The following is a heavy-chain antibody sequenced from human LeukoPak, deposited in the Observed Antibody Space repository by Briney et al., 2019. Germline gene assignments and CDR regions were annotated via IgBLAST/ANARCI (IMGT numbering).Heavy chain of an antibody. CDR1: GYTFTSSN. Sequence: AAVRVSCKVSGYTFTSSNINWVRQAPGQGLEWMGWMNPSSGNTAYAQRFQGRVTMTRGTSTNTAFLQLTSLRSEDTAVYYCARGLDVERSSAWSWGPKKFYYNVMDVWGQGTTVTVSS. J-gene: IGHJ6*02. CDR2: MNPSSGNT. CDR3: ARGLDVERSSAWSWGPKKFYYNVMDV. V-gene: IGHV1-8*01. D-gene: IGHD3-9*01.